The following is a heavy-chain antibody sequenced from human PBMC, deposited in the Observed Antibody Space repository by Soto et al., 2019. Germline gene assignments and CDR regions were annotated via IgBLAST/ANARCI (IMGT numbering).Heavy chain of an antibody. CDR3: ASFSVEYCSSTSCYARSTYNWFDP. Sequence: PSETLSLTCTVSGCSISSSSYYWGWIRQPPGKGLEWIGSIYYSGSTYYNPSLKSRVTISVDTSKNQFSLKLSSVTAADTAVYYCASFSVEYCSSTSCYARSTYNWFDPWGQGTLVTVSS. CDR2: IYYSGST. CDR1: GCSISSSSYY. V-gene: IGHV4-39*01. D-gene: IGHD2-2*01. J-gene: IGHJ5*02.